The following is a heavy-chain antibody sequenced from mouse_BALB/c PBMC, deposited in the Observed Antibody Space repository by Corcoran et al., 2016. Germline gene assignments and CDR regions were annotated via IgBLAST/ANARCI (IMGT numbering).Heavy chain of an antibody. CDR3: ARGYDYDEAWFAY. J-gene: IGHJ3*01. CDR2: INPYNGAT. V-gene: IGHV1-26*01. D-gene: IGHD2-4*01. CDR1: GYSFTGYY. Sequence: EVQLQQSGPELVKPGASVKISCKASGYSFTGYYMHWVKQSHVKSLEWIGRINPYNGATSYNQNFKDKASLTVDKSSSTAYMELHSLTSEDSAVYYCARGYDYDEAWFAYWGQGTLVTVSA.